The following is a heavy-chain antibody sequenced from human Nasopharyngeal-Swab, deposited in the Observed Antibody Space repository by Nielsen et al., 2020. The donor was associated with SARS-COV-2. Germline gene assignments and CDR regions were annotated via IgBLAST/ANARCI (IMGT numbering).Heavy chain of an antibody. Sequence: GEPLKISCAASGFTFSSYAMHWVRQAPGKGLEWVAVISYDGSNKYYADSVKGRFTISRDNSKNTLYLQMNSLRAEDTAVYYCARSYEYYYGSGSYYKSAQDYWGQGTLVTVSS. CDR3: ARSYEYYYGSGSYYKSAQDY. CDR2: ISYDGSNK. J-gene: IGHJ4*02. CDR1: GFTFSSYA. V-gene: IGHV3-30*04. D-gene: IGHD3-10*01.